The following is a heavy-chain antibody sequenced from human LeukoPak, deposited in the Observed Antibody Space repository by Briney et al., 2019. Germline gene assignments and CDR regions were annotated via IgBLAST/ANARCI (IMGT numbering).Heavy chain of an antibody. Sequence: SQTLSLTCTVSGGSISSGDYYWTWIRQPPGKGLEWIGYIYYSGNTYYNPSLKSRVTISVDSSKNQFSLKLSSVTAADTAVYYYAKQWLRSAFDIWGQGTMVTVSS. CDR2: IYYSGNT. J-gene: IGHJ3*02. CDR1: GGSISSGDYY. CDR3: AKQWLRSAFDI. V-gene: IGHV4-30-4*01. D-gene: IGHD3-22*01.